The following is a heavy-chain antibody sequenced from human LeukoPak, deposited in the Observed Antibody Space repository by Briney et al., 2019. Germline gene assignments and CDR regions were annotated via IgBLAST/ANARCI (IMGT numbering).Heavy chain of an antibody. CDR2: IYSGGST. CDR3: ARPDCSGGSCGFDY. V-gene: IGHV3-53*01. J-gene: IGHJ4*02. CDR1: GFTVSSNY. D-gene: IGHD2-15*01. Sequence: GGSLRLSCAASGFTVSSNYMSWVRQAPGKGLEWVAVIYSGGSTYYADSVKGRFTISRDNSKNTLYLQMNSLRAEDTAVYYCARPDCSGGSCGFDYWGQGTLVTVSS.